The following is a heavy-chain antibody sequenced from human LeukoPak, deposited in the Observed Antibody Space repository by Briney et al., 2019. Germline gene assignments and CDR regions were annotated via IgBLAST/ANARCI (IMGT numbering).Heavy chain of an antibody. V-gene: IGHV3-23*01. Sequence: GGSLRLSCAASGLTFNTYGMTWFRQAPGKGLEWVSTINKGGENTHYADSVKGRFTISRDNSKNTLYLQMNSLRAEDTAVYYCAKLEAAAGTGGIDYWGQGTLVTVSS. CDR2: INKGGENT. D-gene: IGHD6-13*01. J-gene: IGHJ4*02. CDR3: AKLEAAAGTGGIDY. CDR1: GLTFNTYG.